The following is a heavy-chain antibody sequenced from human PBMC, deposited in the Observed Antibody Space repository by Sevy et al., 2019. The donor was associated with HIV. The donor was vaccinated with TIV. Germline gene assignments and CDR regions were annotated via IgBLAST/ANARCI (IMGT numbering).Heavy chain of an antibody. Sequence: GGSLRLSCAVSGFTFNTYNMNWVRQAPGKGLEWVSYISYTSTTIYYADSVRGRFTISRDKAKNTLYLQMNSLRDEDSAVYYCASSDATSRFGYYYFAMDFWGQGTSVTVSS. CDR3: ASSDATSRFGYYYFAMDF. CDR2: ISYTSTTI. D-gene: IGHD3-22*01. J-gene: IGHJ6*02. V-gene: IGHV3-48*02. CDR1: GFTFNTYN.